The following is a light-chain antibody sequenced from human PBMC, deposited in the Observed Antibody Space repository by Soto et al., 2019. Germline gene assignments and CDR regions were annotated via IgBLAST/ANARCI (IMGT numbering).Light chain of an antibody. Sequence: DIQMTQSPVSLSASVGDRVTISCRASQGIGNYLAWYQHKAGEAPRLLIYATSIVQSGVPSLFSGSGSGTDFTLTISSLQPEDVAIYYCQRYNTAPGSFGPGTKVGIK. CDR3: QRYNTAPGS. CDR1: QGIGNY. CDR2: ATS. J-gene: IGKJ3*01. V-gene: IGKV1-27*01.